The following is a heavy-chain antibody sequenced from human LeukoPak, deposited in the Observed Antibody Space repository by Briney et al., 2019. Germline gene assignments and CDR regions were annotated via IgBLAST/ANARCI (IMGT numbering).Heavy chain of an antibody. CDR2: MNPNSGNT. CDR1: GYTFTSYD. Sequence: ASVRVSCKASGYTFTSYDINWVRQATGQGLEWMGWMNPNSGNTGYAQKFQGRVTMTRNTSISTAYMELSNLRSEDTAVYYCARGYGYSGYDFDYWGQGTLVTVSS. D-gene: IGHD5-12*01. CDR3: ARGYGYSGYDFDY. V-gene: IGHV1-8*01. J-gene: IGHJ4*02.